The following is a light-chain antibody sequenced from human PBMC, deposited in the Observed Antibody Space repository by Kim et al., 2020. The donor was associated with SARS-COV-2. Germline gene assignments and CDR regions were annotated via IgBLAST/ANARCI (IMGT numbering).Light chain of an antibody. CDR2: GTS. V-gene: IGKV3-20*01. CDR3: QQYDRPPYT. CDR1: QSVAHNL. Sequence: LAPGGRVILSCRAVQSVAHNLLAWFQQDPGQAPRLLIYGTSSRATGIPDRFSGSGSGTDFTLTISRLEPEDSAVYYCQQYDRPPYTFGQGNKLEI. J-gene: IGKJ2*01.